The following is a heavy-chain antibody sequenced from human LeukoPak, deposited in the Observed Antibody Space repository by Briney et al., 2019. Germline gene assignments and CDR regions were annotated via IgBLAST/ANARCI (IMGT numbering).Heavy chain of an antibody. Sequence: SETLSLTCTVSGGSISSGGYYWSWIRQHPGKGLEWIGYIYYSGSTYYNPSLKSRVTMSVDTSKNQFSLKLSSVTAADTAVYYCARWVFSSGWYSFDYWGQGTLVTVSS. V-gene: IGHV4-31*03. CDR1: GGSISSGGYY. J-gene: IGHJ4*02. CDR2: IYYSGST. D-gene: IGHD6-19*01. CDR3: ARWVFSSGWYSFDY.